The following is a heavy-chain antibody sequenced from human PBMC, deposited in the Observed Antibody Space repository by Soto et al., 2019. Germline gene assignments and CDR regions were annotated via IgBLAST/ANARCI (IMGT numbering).Heavy chain of an antibody. CDR3: ASLTARQYYNGVDV. D-gene: IGHD4-4*01. Sequence: PSETLSLTCTVSGGSIVYYYWNWIRQSPGKGLEWIGYIYYTGITKYNPSLRSRVTISVDTSKNQISLKLGSVTAADTAVYYCASLTARQYYNGVDVRGQGISVTVSS. J-gene: IGHJ6*02. CDR1: GGSIVYYY. V-gene: IGHV4-59*01. CDR2: IYYTGIT.